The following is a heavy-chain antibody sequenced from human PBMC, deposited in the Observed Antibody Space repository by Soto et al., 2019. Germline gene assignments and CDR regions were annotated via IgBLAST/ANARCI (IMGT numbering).Heavy chain of an antibody. CDR3: ASEQQSRRVGDY. V-gene: IGHV3-30-3*01. CDR2: ISYDGVSK. J-gene: IGHJ4*02. Sequence: GGSLRLSCAASGFSFSSHAMHWVRQAPGKGLEWVAGISYDGVSKYYTGSVKGRFTIARDNSRNALYLQLNSLSSGDTAIYYCASEQQSRRVGDYWGLGTLVTVS. D-gene: IGHD6-13*01. CDR1: GFSFSSHA.